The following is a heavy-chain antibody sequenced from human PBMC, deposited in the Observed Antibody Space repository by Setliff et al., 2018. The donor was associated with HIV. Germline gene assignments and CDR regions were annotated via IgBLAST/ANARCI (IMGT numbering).Heavy chain of an antibody. CDR3: AKRPGYGYPFQN. J-gene: IGHJ3*01. CDR1: GGSISSTTYW. Sequence: SETLSLTCTVSGGSISSTTYWWGWIRQPPGKGLEWIGTIYYNGNTFYDPSLKSRVNKSIDMSKDQFSLKLTSVAAAGTAVLYCAKRPGYGYPFQNWGPGTMVTVSS. V-gene: IGHV4-39*01. D-gene: IGHD5-18*01. CDR2: IYYNGNT.